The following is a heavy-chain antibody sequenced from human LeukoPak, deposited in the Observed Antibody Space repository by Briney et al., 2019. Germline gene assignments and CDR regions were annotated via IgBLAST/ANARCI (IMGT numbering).Heavy chain of an antibody. D-gene: IGHD3-22*01. CDR2: ISGSGDST. CDR1: GFTFSSYA. V-gene: IGHV3-23*01. J-gene: IGHJ4*02. Sequence: GGSLRLSCAASGFTFSSYAMSWVRQAPGKGLEWVSVISGSGDSTYYADSVKGRITISRDNSKNTLYLQMNSLRAEDTAVYYCARDGPRYHYYDSSGYYYENYWGQGTLVTVSS. CDR3: ARDGPRYHYYDSSGYYYENY.